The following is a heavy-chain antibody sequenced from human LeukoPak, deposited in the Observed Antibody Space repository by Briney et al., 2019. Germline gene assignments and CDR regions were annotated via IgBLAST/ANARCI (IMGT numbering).Heavy chain of an antibody. CDR3: ARTAHRYCSSTSCQTFGY. CDR1: GGTFNSYT. Sequence: SVKVSCKASGGTFNSYTISWVRQAPGQGPEWMGRITPLLDIANYAQKFQGRVTITADKFTGTAYMELSSLRSEDTAVYYCARTAHRYCSSTSCQTFGYWGQGTLVTVSS. V-gene: IGHV1-69*02. CDR2: ITPLLDIA. D-gene: IGHD2-2*01. J-gene: IGHJ4*02.